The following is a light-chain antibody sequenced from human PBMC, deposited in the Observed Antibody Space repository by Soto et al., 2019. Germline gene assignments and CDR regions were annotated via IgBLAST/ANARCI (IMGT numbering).Light chain of an antibody. CDR2: GAS. CDR3: QDFGNDALA. J-gene: IGKJ4*01. V-gene: IGKV3-20*01. Sequence: ESVLTQSPGTLSLSPGERATLSCRATQNIYNIYLAWYQQRRGQAPRLLIYGASSRATGIPDRFSGSGSGTDFTLTISRLEPEDFGVYYCQDFGNDALAFGGGTKVEIK. CDR1: QNIYNIY.